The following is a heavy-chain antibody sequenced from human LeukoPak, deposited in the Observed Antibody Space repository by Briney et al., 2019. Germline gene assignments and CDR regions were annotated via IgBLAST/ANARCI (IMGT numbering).Heavy chain of an antibody. Sequence: SETLSLTCTVYGVSISSYYWSWIRQPAGKGLEWIGRIYTSGSTNYNPSLKSRVTMSVDTSKNQFSLKLTSVTAADTAVYYCALGGEYSLVDYWGQGILVTVSS. J-gene: IGHJ4*02. CDR1: GVSISSYY. V-gene: IGHV4-4*07. D-gene: IGHD5-18*01. CDR2: IYTSGST. CDR3: ALGGEYSLVDY.